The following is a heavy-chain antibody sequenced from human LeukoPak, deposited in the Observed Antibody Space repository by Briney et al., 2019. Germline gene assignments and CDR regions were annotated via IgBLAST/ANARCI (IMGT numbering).Heavy chain of an antibody. CDR3: ARGEKKHRSRYYYYYYMDV. CDR2: INPNSGGT. Sequence: GASVKVSCKASGYTFTGYYMHWVRQAPGQGLEWMGWINPNSGGTNYAQKFQGRVTMTRDTSISTAYMELSRLRSDDTAVYYCARGEKKHRSRYYYYYYMDVWGKGTTVTVSS. V-gene: IGHV1-2*02. D-gene: IGHD5-24*01. J-gene: IGHJ6*03. CDR1: GYTFTGYY.